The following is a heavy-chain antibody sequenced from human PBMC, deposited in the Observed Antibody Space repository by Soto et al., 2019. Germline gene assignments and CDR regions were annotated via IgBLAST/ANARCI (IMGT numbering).Heavy chain of an antibody. V-gene: IGHV4-59*01. CDR1: GGSISSYY. CDR2: ITYSGSI. CDR3: ARDPQKYQYGSSGFSVGVSES. D-gene: IGHD3-22*01. Sequence: SETLSLTCSVFGGSISSYYWSWIRQPPGKGLEWIGCITYSGSINYNPSIKSRVTISVYTSKNQCSLKLSSVTAADTGVYYCARDPQKYQYGSSGFSVGVSESWGQGTMATVSS. J-gene: IGHJ3*01.